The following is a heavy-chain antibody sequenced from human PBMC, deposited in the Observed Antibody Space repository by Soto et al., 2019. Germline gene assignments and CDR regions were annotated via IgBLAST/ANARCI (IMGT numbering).Heavy chain of an antibody. D-gene: IGHD3-10*01. V-gene: IGHV3-23*01. CDR3: VIRGLSKSEVRGYFDY. CDR1: GGPFRSYH. Sequence: PVGSVILSCASSGGPFRSYHMTLVGQDPGKGLEWVSAISGSGGSTNYGDSVKGRFIISRDNSKNTLFMQMNSLRVEDTAVYYCVIRGLSKSEVRGYFDYWGRGTLVTVSS. CDR2: ISGSGGST. J-gene: IGHJ4*02.